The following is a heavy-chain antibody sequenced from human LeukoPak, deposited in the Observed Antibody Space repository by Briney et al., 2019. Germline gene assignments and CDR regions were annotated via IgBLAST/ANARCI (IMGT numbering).Heavy chain of an antibody. CDR3: AKDRAPLGEDYFDY. CDR1: GFTFDDYA. V-gene: IGHV3-9*01. J-gene: IGHJ4*02. CDR2: ISWKSGSI. Sequence: GRSLRLSCAASGFTFDDYAMHWVRQAPGKGLAWVSGISWKSGSIGYADSVKGRFTIYRDNAKYSLYLQMTSLRAKDTALYYCAKDRAPLGEDYFDYWGQGTLVTVSS.